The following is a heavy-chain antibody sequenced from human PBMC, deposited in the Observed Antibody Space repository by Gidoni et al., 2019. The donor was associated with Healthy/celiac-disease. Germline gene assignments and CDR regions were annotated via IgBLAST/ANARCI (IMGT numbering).Heavy chain of an antibody. CDR3: TVSCSGGSCYFHDAFDI. CDR1: GFTFGDYA. D-gene: IGHD2-15*01. Sequence: EVQLVESGGGLVQPGRSLRLSCTASGFTFGDYAMSWFRQAPGKGLEWVGFIRSKAYGGTTEYAASVKGRFTISRDDSKSIAYLQMNSLKTEDTAVYYCTVSCSGGSCYFHDAFDIWGQGTMVTVSS. V-gene: IGHV3-49*03. CDR2: IRSKAYGGTT. J-gene: IGHJ3*02.